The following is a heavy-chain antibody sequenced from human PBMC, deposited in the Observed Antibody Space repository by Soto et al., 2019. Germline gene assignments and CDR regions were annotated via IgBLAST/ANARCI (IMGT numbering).Heavy chain of an antibody. V-gene: IGHV4-31*03. Sequence: QVQLQESGPGLVKPSQTLSLTCTVSGGSISSGGYYWSWIRQHPGKGLEWIGYIYYSGSTYYNPSLKSRVTISVDTSKNQFSLKLSSVTAADTAVYYCARYRGGSPYYYYGMDVWGQMTTVTVSS. CDR1: GGSISSGGYY. D-gene: IGHD6-13*01. J-gene: IGHJ6*02. CDR3: ARYRGGSPYYYYGMDV. CDR2: IYYSGST.